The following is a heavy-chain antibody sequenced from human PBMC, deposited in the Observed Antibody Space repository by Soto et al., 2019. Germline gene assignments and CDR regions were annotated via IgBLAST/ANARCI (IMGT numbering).Heavy chain of an antibody. J-gene: IGHJ4*02. V-gene: IGHV3-23*01. CDR2: ISGSDGKT. Sequence: GGSLRLSCAASGFSFGSYALSWVRQAPGKGLEWVSTISGSDGKTFYADAVKGRFSISRDTSQNTLYLQMNSLRADDAAIYYCARWSYLDYWGQGTRVTVSS. CDR1: GFSFGSYA. CDR3: ARWSYLDY. D-gene: IGHD3-3*01.